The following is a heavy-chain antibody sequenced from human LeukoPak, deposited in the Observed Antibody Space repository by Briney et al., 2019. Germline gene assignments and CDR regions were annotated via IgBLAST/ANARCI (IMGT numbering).Heavy chain of an antibody. V-gene: IGHV5-51*01. Sequence: GEYLKIYCKGLGYSLSSYWNAWVRQRPGKGLEWMGIIYPGGSETRYDPSFQGQVTISADSSTSTAYLQWSSLRASDTAMYYCARASRDGYNQNFDHWGQGTLVTV. J-gene: IGHJ4*02. CDR3: ARASRDGYNQNFDH. CDR2: IYPGGSET. D-gene: IGHD5-24*01. CDR1: GYSLSSYW.